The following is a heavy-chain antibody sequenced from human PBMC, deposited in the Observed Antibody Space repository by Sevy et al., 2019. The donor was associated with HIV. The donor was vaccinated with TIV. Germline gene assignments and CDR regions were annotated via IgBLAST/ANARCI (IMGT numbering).Heavy chain of an antibody. CDR1: GYTFTSYA. CDR3: ARKGRGTGYYYMDV. J-gene: IGHJ6*03. V-gene: IGHV1-3*01. CDR2: INAGYGNT. Sequence: ASVKVSCKASGYTFTSYAMHWVRQAPGQRLEWMGWINAGYGNTKYSQKFQGRVTITRDTSASTAYMELSSLRSEDTAVYYCARKGRGTGYYYMDVWGKGTTVTVSS.